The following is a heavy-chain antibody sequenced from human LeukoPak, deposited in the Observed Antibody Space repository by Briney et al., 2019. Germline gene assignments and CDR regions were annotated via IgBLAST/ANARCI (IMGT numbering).Heavy chain of an antibody. V-gene: IGHV4-39*07. J-gene: IGHJ5*02. CDR3: ARGYSSSRPNWFDP. D-gene: IGHD6-13*01. CDR1: GGSISSSSYY. CDR2: IYHSGST. Sequence: SETLSLTCTVSGGSISSSSYYWGWIRQPPGKGLEWIGSIYHSGSTYYNPSLKSRVTISVDTSKNQFSLKLSSVTATDTAVYYCARGYSSSRPNWFDPWGQGTLVTVSS.